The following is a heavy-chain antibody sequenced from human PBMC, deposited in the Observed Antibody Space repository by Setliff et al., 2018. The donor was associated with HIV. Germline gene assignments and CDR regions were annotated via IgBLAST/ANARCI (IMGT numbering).Heavy chain of an antibody. CDR1: GLTFSNAW. CDR2: ISSTGYTI. CDR3: VRWGVTWTAAVALDY. J-gene: IGHJ4*02. Sequence: GGSLRLSCAASGLTFSNAWMSWVRQAPGKGPEWVSCISSTGYTIYYADSVRGRFTISRDNSRNFLYQQMNSLRPEDMAVYYCVRWGVTWTAAVALDYWSRGTLVTVSS. D-gene: IGHD6-13*01. V-gene: IGHV3-48*01.